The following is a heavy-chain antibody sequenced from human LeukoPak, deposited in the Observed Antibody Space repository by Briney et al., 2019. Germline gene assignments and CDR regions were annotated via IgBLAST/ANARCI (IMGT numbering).Heavy chain of an antibody. CDR2: IHYSGST. D-gene: IGHD2-2*01. CDR1: GGSISSSTYY. Sequence: SETLSLTCTVSGGSISSSTYYWGWIRQPPGKGLEWMGSIHYSGSTYYNPSLKSRVIISVDMSKSQFSLKLSSVTAADTAVYYCARSYCSSSCYVVGAFDIWGQGTVVTVSS. CDR3: ARSYCSSSCYVVGAFDI. V-gene: IGHV4-39*01. J-gene: IGHJ3*02.